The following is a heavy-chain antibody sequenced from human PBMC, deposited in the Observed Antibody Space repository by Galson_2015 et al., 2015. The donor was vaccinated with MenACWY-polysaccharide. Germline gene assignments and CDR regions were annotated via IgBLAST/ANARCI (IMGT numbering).Heavy chain of an antibody. CDR3: ARVLKGLVGATPDY. D-gene: IGHD1-26*01. V-gene: IGHV3-48*02. J-gene: IGHJ4*02. Sequence: LRLSCAASGFTFSSYSMHWVRQAPGKGLEWVSYISSGGTIYYADSVKGRFTISRDNAKNSLYLQMNSLRDDDTAVYYCARVLKGLVGATPDYWGQGTLVTVSS. CDR2: ISSGGTI. CDR1: GFTFSSYS.